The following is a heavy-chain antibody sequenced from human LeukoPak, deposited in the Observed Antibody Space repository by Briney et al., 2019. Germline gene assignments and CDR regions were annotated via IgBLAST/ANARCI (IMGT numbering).Heavy chain of an antibody. Sequence: PGGSLRLSCVASGFTFSRHGMNWVRQAPGKGLEWVSYISSSSSTKYYADSVKGRFTISRDNAKNSLSLQMNSLRAEDTAVYYCARLAVRSPDYWGQGTLVTVSS. V-gene: IGHV3-48*01. J-gene: IGHJ4*02. D-gene: IGHD6-19*01. CDR2: ISSSSSTK. CDR1: GFTFSRHG. CDR3: ARLAVRSPDY.